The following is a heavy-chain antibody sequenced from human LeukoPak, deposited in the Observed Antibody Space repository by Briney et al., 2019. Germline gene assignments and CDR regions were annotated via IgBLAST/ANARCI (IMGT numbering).Heavy chain of an antibody. J-gene: IGHJ4*02. D-gene: IGHD6-13*01. CDR1: GGSISSYY. Sequence: SETLSLTCTVSGGSISSYYWSWIRQPPGKGLEWIGYIYYSGSTNYNPSLKSRVTIPVDTSKNQFSLKLSSVTAADTAVYYCATTRRHSTFDYWGQGTLVTVSS. V-gene: IGHV4-59*08. CDR3: ATTRRHSTFDY. CDR2: IYYSGST.